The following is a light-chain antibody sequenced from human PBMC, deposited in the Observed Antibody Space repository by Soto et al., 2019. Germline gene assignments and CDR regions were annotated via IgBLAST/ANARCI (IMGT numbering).Light chain of an antibody. CDR3: QQSYRIPHT. V-gene: IGKV1-39*01. J-gene: IGKJ2*01. Sequence: DIQMTQPPSSLSASIGDRVTITCRASQSITNYLNWYQQKPGEVPKLVIYAASSLQSGVPSRFSGSGSGTDFTLTISSLQPEDFATYYCQQSYRIPHTFGQGTKLEVK. CDR2: AAS. CDR1: QSITNY.